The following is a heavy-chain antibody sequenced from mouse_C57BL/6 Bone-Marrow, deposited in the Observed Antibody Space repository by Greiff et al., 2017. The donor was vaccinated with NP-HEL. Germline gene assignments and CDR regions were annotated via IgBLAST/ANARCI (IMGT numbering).Heavy chain of an antibody. CDR3: TSVTKVGADY. V-gene: IGHV14-4*01. CDR2: IDPENGDT. D-gene: IGHD1-1*01. J-gene: IGHJ2*01. CDR1: GFNFTDDY. Sequence: VQLQQSGAELVRPGASVKLSCTASGFNFTDDYMPWVKQRPEQGLEWIGWIDPENGDTEYASKFKGKATITADTSSNTAYMQLSSLTSEDTAVYYCTSVTKVGADYWGKGTTLTVSS.